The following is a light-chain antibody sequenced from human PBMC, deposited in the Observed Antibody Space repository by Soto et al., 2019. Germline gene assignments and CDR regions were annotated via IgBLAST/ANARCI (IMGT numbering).Light chain of an antibody. V-gene: IGKV3-11*01. CDR2: DAS. CDR1: QSVSSY. CDR3: QQRSNWPRT. J-gene: IGKJ5*01. Sequence: EIVLTQSPATLSLSPGERATLSCRASQSVSSYLAWYQQKPGQAPRLLIYDASNRATGTAARFSGSGSGTDFTLTISSLEPEDFAVYYCQQRSNWPRTFGQGTRLEIK.